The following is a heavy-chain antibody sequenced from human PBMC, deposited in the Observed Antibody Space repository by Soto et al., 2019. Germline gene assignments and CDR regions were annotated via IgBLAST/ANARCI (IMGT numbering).Heavy chain of an antibody. D-gene: IGHD5-18*01. V-gene: IGHV4-4*02. Sequence: PSETLSLTCAVSGGSISSSNWWSWVRQPPGRGLEWIGEIYHSGSTNYNPSLKSRVTISVDKSKNQFSLKLSSVTAADTAVYYCARALTGYSYAIESYYYYYGMDVWGQGTTVTVS. CDR1: GGSISSSNW. CDR2: IYHSGST. CDR3: ARALTGYSYAIESYYYYYGMDV. J-gene: IGHJ6*02.